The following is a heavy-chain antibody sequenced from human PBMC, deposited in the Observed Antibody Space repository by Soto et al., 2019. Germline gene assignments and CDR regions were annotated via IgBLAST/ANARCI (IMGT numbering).Heavy chain of an antibody. D-gene: IGHD3-3*01. J-gene: IGHJ4*02. CDR1: GFTFSAYA. V-gene: IGHV3-23*01. Sequence: EVQLLESGGGLVQPGGSLRLSCAASGFTFSAYAMSWVRQAPGKGLEWVSAISGTSPSTYYADSVQGRFTISRDSSRTTRFLQMNTLRVEDTAVYFCAIRIFGVEYWGQGTQVTVSS. CDR2: ISGTSPST. CDR3: AIRIFGVEY.